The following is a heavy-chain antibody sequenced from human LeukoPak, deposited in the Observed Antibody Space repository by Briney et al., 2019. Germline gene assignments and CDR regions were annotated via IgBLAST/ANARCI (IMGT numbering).Heavy chain of an antibody. CDR2: TSSSGSIL. J-gene: IGHJ4*02. CDR1: GFTFSHYY. V-gene: IGHV3-11*04. D-gene: IGHD1-1*01. Sequence: GGSLRLSCAASGFTFSHYYMSWIRQAPGKGLEWVSYTSSSGSILYYADSVKGRFTISRDNAKNSLYLQMNSLRAEDTAVYYCARDSSNSYDYWGQGTLVTVSS. CDR3: ARDSSNSYDY.